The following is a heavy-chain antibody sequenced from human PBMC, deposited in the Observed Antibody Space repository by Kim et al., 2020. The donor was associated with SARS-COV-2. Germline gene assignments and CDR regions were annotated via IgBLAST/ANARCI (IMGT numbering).Heavy chain of an antibody. CDR3: ASNPSSPIYYYYGMDV. Sequence: GGSLRLSCAASGFTFSSYGMHWVRQAPGKGLEWVAVIWYDGSNKYYADSVKGRFTISRDNYKNTLYLQMNSLRAEDTAVYYCASNPSSPIYYYYGMDVWGQGTTVTVSS. CDR2: IWYDGSNK. V-gene: IGHV3-33*08. J-gene: IGHJ6*02. CDR1: GFTFSSYG. D-gene: IGHD6-13*01.